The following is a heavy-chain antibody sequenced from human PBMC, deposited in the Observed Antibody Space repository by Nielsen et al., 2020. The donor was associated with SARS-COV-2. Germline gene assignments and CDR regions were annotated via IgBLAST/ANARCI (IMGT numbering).Heavy chain of an antibody. CDR3: ARQLRRATMIVVAAGGYFDY. CDR1: GGSISSSSYY. Sequence: SETLSLTCTVSGGSISSSSYYWGWIRQPPGKGLEWIGSIYYSGSTYYNPSLKSRVTISVDTSKNQFSLKLNSVTAADTAVYYCARQLRRATMIVVAAGGYFDYWGQGTLVTVSS. J-gene: IGHJ4*02. D-gene: IGHD3-22*01. V-gene: IGHV4-39*01. CDR2: IYYSGST.